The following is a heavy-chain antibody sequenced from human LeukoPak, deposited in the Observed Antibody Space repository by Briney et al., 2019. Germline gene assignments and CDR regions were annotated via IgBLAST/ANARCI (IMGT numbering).Heavy chain of an antibody. Sequence: GGSLRLSCEGSGFSFSSYWMTWVRQLPGKGPEWVAHIRQDESERYFADSVKGRFTISRDNAKNSLYLQMNSLRAEDTAVYYCVRDHHRRLYDSQARDTFDIWGRGTMVTVSS. CDR3: VRDHHRRLYDSQARDTFDI. CDR1: GFSFSSYW. CDR2: IRQDESER. J-gene: IGHJ3*02. D-gene: IGHD5/OR15-5a*01. V-gene: IGHV3-7*01.